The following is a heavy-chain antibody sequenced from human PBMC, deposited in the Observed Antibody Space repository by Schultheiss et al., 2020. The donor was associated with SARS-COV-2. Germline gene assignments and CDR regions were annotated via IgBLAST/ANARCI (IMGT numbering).Heavy chain of an antibody. CDR2: IYYSGST. V-gene: IGHV4-61*08. CDR1: GGSISSGGYY. J-gene: IGHJ2*01. Sequence: SETLSLTCTVSGGSISSGGYYWSWIRQPPGKGLEWIGYIYYSGSTNYNPSLKSRVTISVDTSKNQFSLKLSSVTAADTAVYYCARNGVPQSALIAAAGTDYFDLWGRGTLVTVSS. CDR3: ARNGVPQSALIAAAGTDYFDL. D-gene: IGHD6-13*01.